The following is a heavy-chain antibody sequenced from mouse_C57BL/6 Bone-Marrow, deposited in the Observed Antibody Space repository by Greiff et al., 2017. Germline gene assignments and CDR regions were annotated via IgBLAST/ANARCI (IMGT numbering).Heavy chain of an antibody. CDR3: ARVYDYDVGYAMDY. J-gene: IGHJ4*01. CDR1: GYTFTDYN. V-gene: IGHV1-18*01. D-gene: IGHD2-4*01. Sequence: EVMLVESGPELVKPGASVKIPCKASGYTFTDYNMDWVKQSHGKSLEWIGDINPNNGGTIYNQKFKGKATLTVDKSSSTAYMELRSLTSEDTAVYYCARVYDYDVGYAMDYWGQGTSVTVSS. CDR2: INPNNGGT.